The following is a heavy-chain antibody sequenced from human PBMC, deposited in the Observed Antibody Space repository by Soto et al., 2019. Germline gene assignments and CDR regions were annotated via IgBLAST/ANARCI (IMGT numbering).Heavy chain of an antibody. CDR3: ARRYGWLYFDY. D-gene: IGHD3-10*01. J-gene: IGHJ4*02. V-gene: IGHV4-39*01. CDR1: GDSISSSNYF. Sequence: SETLSLTCTVSGDSISSSNYFWGWIRQPPGKGLEWIGTMFYSGSTYYNPSLKSRVTISVDTSKNQFSLKLTSVTAADTALYYCARRYGWLYFDYWGQGSLVT. CDR2: MFYSGST.